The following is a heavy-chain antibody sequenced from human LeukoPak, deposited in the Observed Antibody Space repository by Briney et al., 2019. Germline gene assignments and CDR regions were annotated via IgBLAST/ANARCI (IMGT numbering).Heavy chain of an antibody. J-gene: IGHJ6*02. Sequence: TSETLSLTCTVSGGSISSSFYYWGWIRQPPGKGLECIGSIYHSGCTYYNPSLKSRVTISVDKSKNQFSLKLSSVTAADTAVYYCARVYYYDIGYYGMDVWGQGTTVTVSS. D-gene: IGHD3-22*01. CDR3: ARVYYYDIGYYGMDV. CDR1: GGSISSSFYY. CDR2: IYHSGCT. V-gene: IGHV4-39*07.